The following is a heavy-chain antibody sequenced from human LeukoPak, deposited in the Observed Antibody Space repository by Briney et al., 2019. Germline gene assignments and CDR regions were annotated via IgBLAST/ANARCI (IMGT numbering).Heavy chain of an antibody. Sequence: PQTPCLTCTVSGGSIGSGDYYWSWIRQPPGKGLECIGYIYDSGSAYYNPSLKSRVTISVDTSKNQLSLKLSSVTAADTAVYYCARGPSDAFDIWGQATMITFSS. CDR1: GGSIGSGDYY. J-gene: IGHJ3*02. V-gene: IGHV4-30-4*01. CDR3: ARGPSDAFDI. CDR2: IYDSGSA.